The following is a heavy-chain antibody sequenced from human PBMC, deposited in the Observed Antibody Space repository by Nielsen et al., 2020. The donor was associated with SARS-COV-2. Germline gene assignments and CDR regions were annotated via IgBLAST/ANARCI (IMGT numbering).Heavy chain of an antibody. J-gene: IGHJ4*02. CDR1: GYTFTSYY. V-gene: IGHV1-46*01. Sequence: ASVKVSCKASGYTFTSYYMHWVRQAPGQGLEWMGIINPSGGSTSYAQKFQGRVTMTRDTSTSTVYMELSSLRSEDTAVYYCARGIPPSGYDAPRSYYFDYWGQGTLVTVSS. CDR2: INPSGGST. CDR3: ARGIPPSGYDAPRSYYFDY. D-gene: IGHD5-12*01.